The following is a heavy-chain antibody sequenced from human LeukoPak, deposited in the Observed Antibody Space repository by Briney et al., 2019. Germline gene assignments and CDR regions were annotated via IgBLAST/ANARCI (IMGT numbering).Heavy chain of an antibody. J-gene: IGHJ4*02. CDR1: GGTFSSYA. CDR3: ARDRGDGYNSGFDY. D-gene: IGHD5-24*01. V-gene: IGHV1-69*13. CDR2: IIPIFGTA. Sequence: ASVKVSCKASGGTFSSYAISWVRQAPGQGLEWMGGIIPIFGTANYAQKFQGRVTITADESTSTAYMELGSLRSEDTAVYYCARDRGDGYNSGFDYWGQGTLVTVSS.